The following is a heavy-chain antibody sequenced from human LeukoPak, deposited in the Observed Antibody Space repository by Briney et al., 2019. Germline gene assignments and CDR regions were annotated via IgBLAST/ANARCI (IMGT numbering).Heavy chain of an antibody. CDR3: ARLLGKKDY. Sequence: PSETLSLTCAVYGGSFSGYYWSWIRQPPGKGLEWIGEINHSGSTNYNPSLKSRVTISVDTSKNQFSLKLSSVTAADTAVYYCARLLGKKDYWGQGTLVTVSS. CDR1: GGSFSGYY. CDR2: INHSGST. D-gene: IGHD1-14*01. J-gene: IGHJ4*02. V-gene: IGHV4-34*01.